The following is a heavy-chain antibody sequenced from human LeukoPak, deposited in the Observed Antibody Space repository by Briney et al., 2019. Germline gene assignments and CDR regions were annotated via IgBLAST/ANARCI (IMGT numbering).Heavy chain of an antibody. D-gene: IGHD1-26*01. J-gene: IGHJ4*02. CDR2: ITPNGGRT. CDR3: VKHLSGSYSFVY. Sequence: GGSLSPSRSASGFTFCNYAVNWVRQAPGKGLEYVSGITPNGGRTHYADSLKGRFTISRDNSKNTLYLQMSSLRGEDTAVYYCVKHLSGSYSFVYWGQGTLVTVSS. V-gene: IGHV3-64D*09. CDR1: GFTFCNYA.